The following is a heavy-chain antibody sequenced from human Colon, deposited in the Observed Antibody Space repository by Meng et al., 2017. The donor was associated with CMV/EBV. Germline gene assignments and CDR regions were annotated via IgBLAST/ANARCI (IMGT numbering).Heavy chain of an antibody. V-gene: IGHV1-2*02. CDR3: ASLSGGDFDY. CDR1: GYTFTGYF. J-gene: IGHJ4*02. D-gene: IGHD1-26*01. Sequence: QGLLVQAGAEGKNPGASVTVSCKASGYTFTGYFMYWVRQAPGQGLEWLGVINPITGGTNYAQKFQGRVTMTRDTSMNTAYMELSRLRSDDTAVYYCASLSGGDFDYWGQGTLVTVSS. CDR2: INPITGGT.